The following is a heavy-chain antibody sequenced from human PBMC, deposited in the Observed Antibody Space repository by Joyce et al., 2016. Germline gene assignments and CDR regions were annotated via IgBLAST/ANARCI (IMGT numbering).Heavy chain of an antibody. D-gene: IGHD3-10*01. CDR1: GFSLNTLGMC. V-gene: IGHV2-70*15. J-gene: IGHJ3*02. CDR2: IDWDDDE. Sequence: QVTLRESGPALVKPTQTLTLTCTFSGFSLNTLGMCVSWIRQPPGKSLEWLARIDWDDDEYYNIPLKTRLTISKDTSKNEVFLTMTNMDPMDTATYYCARTQGGGSTRKGDGFDIWGQGTVVIVSS. CDR3: ARTQGGGSTRKGDGFDI.